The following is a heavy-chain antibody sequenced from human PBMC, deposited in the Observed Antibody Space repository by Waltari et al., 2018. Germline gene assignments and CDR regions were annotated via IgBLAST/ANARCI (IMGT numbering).Heavy chain of an antibody. D-gene: IGHD3-9*01. CDR3: AKGSNYDILTGYYRAPHFDY. CDR2: ISGSGGST. J-gene: IGHJ4*02. V-gene: IGHV3-23*04. Sequence: EVQLVESGGGLVQPGGSLRLSCAASGFTFRSYALSWVRPAPGKALEWVSAISGSGGSTYYADSVKGRFTISRDNSKNTLYLQMNSLRAEDTAVYYCAKGSNYDILTGYYRAPHFDYWGQGTLVTVSS. CDR1: GFTFRSYA.